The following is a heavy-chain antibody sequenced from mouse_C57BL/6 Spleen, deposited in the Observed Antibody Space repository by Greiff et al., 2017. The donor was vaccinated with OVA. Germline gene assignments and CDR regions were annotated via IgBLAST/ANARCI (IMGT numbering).Heavy chain of an antibody. CDR3: ARDTTVVATGDY. J-gene: IGHJ2*01. CDR1: GYAFSSSW. Sequence: QVQLQQSGPELVKPGASVKISCKASGYAFSSSWMNWVKQRPGKGLEWIGRIYPGDGDTNYNGKFKGKATLTADKSSSTAYMQLSSLTSEDSAVYVCARDTTVVATGDYWGQGTTLTVSS. CDR2: IYPGDGDT. D-gene: IGHD1-1*01. V-gene: IGHV1-82*01.